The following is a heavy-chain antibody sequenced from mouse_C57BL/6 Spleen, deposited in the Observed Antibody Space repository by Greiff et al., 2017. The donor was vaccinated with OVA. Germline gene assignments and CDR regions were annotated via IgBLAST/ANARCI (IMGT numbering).Heavy chain of an antibody. Sequence: EVQVVESGGGLVKPGGSLKLSCAASGFTFSDYGMHWVRQAPEKGLEWVAYISSGSSTIYYADTVKGRFTISRDNAKNTLFLQMTSLRSEDTAMYYCARAGDYYYGSSYWFAYWGQGTLVTVSA. D-gene: IGHD1-1*01. V-gene: IGHV5-17*01. CDR2: ISSGSSTI. CDR1: GFTFSDYG. CDR3: ARAGDYYYGSSYWFAY. J-gene: IGHJ3*01.